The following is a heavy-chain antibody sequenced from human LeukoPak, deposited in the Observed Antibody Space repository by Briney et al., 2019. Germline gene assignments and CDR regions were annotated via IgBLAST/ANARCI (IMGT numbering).Heavy chain of an antibody. CDR1: AFSFSDYW. Sequence: GGSLRLSCAASAFSFSDYWMTWVRQAPGKGLHWEAHIKQDGSEEYYVDSVKGRFTISRDNAKTSLYLQMNSLRAEDTAVYYCAKIFRYQMVDYYALDVWGQGTTVTVSS. J-gene: IGHJ6*02. CDR2: IKQDGSEE. V-gene: IGHV3-7*02. CDR3: AKIFRYQMVDYYALDV. D-gene: IGHD2-2*01.